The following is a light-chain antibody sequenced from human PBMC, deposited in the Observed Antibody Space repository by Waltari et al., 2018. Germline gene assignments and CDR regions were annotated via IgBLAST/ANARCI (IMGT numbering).Light chain of an antibody. V-gene: IGLV1-44*01. CDR1: NFNVGSNV. Sequence: QSVLTQPPPASGTPGQRVTISCSGSNFNVGSNVVNWYQQLPGTAPKLLIYGNIQRPSGVPDRFSGSKSGTSASLAISGLQSDDEADYHCATWDGSLNAVVFGGGTKLTVL. J-gene: IGLJ2*01. CDR2: GNI. CDR3: ATWDGSLNAVV.